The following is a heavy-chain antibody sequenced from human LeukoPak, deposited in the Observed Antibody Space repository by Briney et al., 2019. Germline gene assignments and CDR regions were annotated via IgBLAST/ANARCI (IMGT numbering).Heavy chain of an antibody. CDR3: AKDGGYCSSTSCSYYMDV. Sequence: GGSLRLSCVASGFTFSSYAMTWVRQAPGKGLEWVSLISGSGGSTYYADSVKGRFTISRDNSKNTLYLQMNSLRAEDTAVYYCAKDGGYCSSTSCSYYMDVWGKGTTVTVSS. D-gene: IGHD2-2*01. J-gene: IGHJ6*03. CDR2: ISGSGGST. V-gene: IGHV3-23*01. CDR1: GFTFSSYA.